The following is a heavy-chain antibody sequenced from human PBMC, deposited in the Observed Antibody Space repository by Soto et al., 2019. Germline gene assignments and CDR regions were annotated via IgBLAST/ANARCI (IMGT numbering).Heavy chain of an antibody. CDR3: AGGVGCSGGSCYPPPYNYYYYYMDV. J-gene: IGHJ6*03. CDR2: INHSGST. CDR1: GGSFSGYY. D-gene: IGHD2-15*01. V-gene: IGHV4-34*01. Sequence: SETLSLTCAVYGGSFSGYYWSWIRQPPGKGLEWIGEINHSGSTNYNPSLKSRVTISVDTSKNQFSLKLSSVTAADTAVYYCAGGVGCSGGSCYPPPYNYYYYYMDVWGKGTTVTVSS.